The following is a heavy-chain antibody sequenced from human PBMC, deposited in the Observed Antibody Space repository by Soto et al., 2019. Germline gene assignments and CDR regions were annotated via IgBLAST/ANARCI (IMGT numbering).Heavy chain of an antibody. D-gene: IGHD6-25*01. Sequence: QLQRHESGPGLVKPSETLSLPCTVSGGSISSSSYYWGWIRQPPGKGLEWIGSIYYSGSTFYSPSLRSRVTISVDTSKNQFSLRVSSVTAADTAVYYCAREYSSAPDYWGQGTLVTVSS. J-gene: IGHJ4*02. V-gene: IGHV4-39*02. CDR3: AREYSSAPDY. CDR2: IYYSGST. CDR1: GGSISSSSYY.